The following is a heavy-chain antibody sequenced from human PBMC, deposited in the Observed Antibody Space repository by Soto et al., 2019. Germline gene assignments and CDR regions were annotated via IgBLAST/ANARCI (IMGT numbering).Heavy chain of an antibody. Sequence: QVQLVQSGAEEKKPGASVKDSCKASGYTFTSYAMHWVRQAPGQRLEWMGWINAGNGNTKYSQKFQGRVTITRDTSASTAYMELSSLRSEDTAVYYCERSIVVVTALDYWGQGTLVTVSS. CDR3: ERSIVVVTALDY. CDR2: INAGNGNT. D-gene: IGHD2-21*02. J-gene: IGHJ4*02. CDR1: GYTFTSYA. V-gene: IGHV1-3*05.